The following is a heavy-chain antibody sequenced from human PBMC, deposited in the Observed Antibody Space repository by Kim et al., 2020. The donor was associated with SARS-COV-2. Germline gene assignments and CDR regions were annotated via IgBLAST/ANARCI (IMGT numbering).Heavy chain of an antibody. CDR2: IIPIFGTA. J-gene: IGHJ6*02. V-gene: IGHV1-69*13. CDR1: GGTFSSYA. D-gene: IGHD3-3*01. Sequence: SVKVSCKASGGTFSSYAISWVRQAPGQGLEWMGGIIPIFGTANYAQKFQGRVTITADESTSTAYMELSSLRSEDTAVYYCARDRSLYYDFWSGQTYYYGMDVWGQGSTVTVSS. CDR3: ARDRSLYYDFWSGQTYYYGMDV.